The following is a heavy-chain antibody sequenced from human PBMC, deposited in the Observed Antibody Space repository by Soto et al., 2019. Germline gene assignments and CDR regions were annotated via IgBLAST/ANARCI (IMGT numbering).Heavy chain of an antibody. D-gene: IGHD5-12*01. J-gene: IGHJ4*02. Sequence: GGSLRLSCAASGFTFSSYAMHWVRQAPGKGLEWVAVISYDGSNKYYADSVKGRFTISRDNSKNTLYLQMNSLRAEDTAVYYCARDRLGDGYNLWGQGTLVTVSS. CDR1: GFTFSSYA. V-gene: IGHV3-30-3*01. CDR3: ARDRLGDGYNL. CDR2: ISYDGSNK.